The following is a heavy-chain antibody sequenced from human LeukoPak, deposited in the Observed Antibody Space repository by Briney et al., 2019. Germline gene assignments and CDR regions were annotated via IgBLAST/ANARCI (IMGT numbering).Heavy chain of an antibody. D-gene: IGHD1-1*01. CDR1: GYTLTGYY. J-gene: IGHJ3*02. Sequence: GASVKASSQASGYTLTGYYMHWVRQPPGQGIEWKGWINPNSGRTNYAQKFQGSVTMTRDTSISTAYMELSRLRADDTAVYYCARDERTDAFDIWGQGTMVTVSS. CDR3: ARDERTDAFDI. V-gene: IGHV1-2*02. CDR2: INPNSGRT.